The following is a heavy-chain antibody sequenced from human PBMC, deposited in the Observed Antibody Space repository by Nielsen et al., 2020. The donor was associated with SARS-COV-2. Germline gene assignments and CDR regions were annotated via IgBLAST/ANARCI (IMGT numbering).Heavy chain of an antibody. J-gene: IGHJ6*02. D-gene: IGHD1-26*01. V-gene: IGHV3-11*06. CDR1: GFTFSDYY. CDR3: ARGWEYGMDV. Sequence: GGSLRLSCAASGFTFSDYYMSWIRQAPGKGLEWVSYISSSSSYTNYADSVKGRFTISRDNAKNTLYLQMNSLRAEDTAVYYCARGWEYGMDVWGQGTTVTVSS. CDR2: ISSSSSYT.